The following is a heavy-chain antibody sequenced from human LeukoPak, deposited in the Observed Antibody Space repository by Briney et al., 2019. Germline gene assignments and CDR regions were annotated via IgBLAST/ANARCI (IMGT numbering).Heavy chain of an antibody. J-gene: IGHJ4*02. CDR1: GGSISSYY. CDR3: ARGPRVATFDY. Sequence: SETLSLTCTVSGGSISSYYWSWIRQPPGKGLEWIGYIYYSGSANYNPSLKSRVTISVDTSKNQFSLKLSSVTAADTAVYYCARGPRVATFDYWGQGTLVTVSS. V-gene: IGHV4-59*01. D-gene: IGHD3-3*01. CDR2: IYYSGSA.